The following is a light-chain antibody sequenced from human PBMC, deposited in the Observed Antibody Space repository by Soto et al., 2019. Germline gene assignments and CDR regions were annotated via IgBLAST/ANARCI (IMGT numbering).Light chain of an antibody. V-gene: IGKV3-20*01. CDR1: QRVNHKY. J-gene: IGKJ1*01. CDR3: QQCDGTSWT. Sequence: EIVLTQSPGTLSLSPGETATLSCRASQRVNHKYLAWYQQKPGQAPRLLIYAKSSRATGIPDRFTGSGSGTDFTLTISRLEPEDFAVYFCQQCDGTSWTFGQGTTLE. CDR2: AKS.